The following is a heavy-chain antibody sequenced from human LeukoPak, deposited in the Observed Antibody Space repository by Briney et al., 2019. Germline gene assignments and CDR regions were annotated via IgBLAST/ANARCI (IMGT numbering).Heavy chain of an antibody. D-gene: IGHD6-13*01. CDR1: GFTFSSYA. Sequence: GGSLRLSCAASGFTFSSYAMHWVRQAPGKGLEYVSAISSNGGSTYYANSVKGRFTISRDNSKNTLYLQMGSLRAEDMAVYYCASNDVYSGNWFDPWGQGTLVTVSS. V-gene: IGHV3-64*01. CDR2: ISSNGGST. CDR3: ASNDVYSGNWFDP. J-gene: IGHJ5*02.